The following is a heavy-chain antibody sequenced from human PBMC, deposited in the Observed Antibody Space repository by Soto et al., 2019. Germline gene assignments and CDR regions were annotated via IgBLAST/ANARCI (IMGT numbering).Heavy chain of an antibody. V-gene: IGHV3-13*01. J-gene: IGHJ5*02. CDR2: IGTAGDT. Sequence: GGSLRLSCAASGFTFSSYDMHWVRQATGKGLEWVSAIGTAGDTYYPGSVKGRFTISRENAKNSLYLQMNSLRAGDTAVYYCARGSGYCSSTSCLYNWFDPWGQGTLVTVSS. CDR1: GFTFSSYD. D-gene: IGHD2-2*01. CDR3: ARGSGYCSSTSCLYNWFDP.